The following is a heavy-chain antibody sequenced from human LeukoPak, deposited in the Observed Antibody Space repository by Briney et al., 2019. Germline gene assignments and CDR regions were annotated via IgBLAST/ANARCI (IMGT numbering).Heavy chain of an antibody. CDR3: ASDDLTRY. J-gene: IGHJ4*02. CDR2: IYSGGST. Sequence: GGSLRLSCAASGFTFSSYAMSWVRQAPGKGLEWVSVIYSGGSTYYADSVKGRFTISRDNSKNTLYLQMNSLRAEDTAVYYCASDDLTRYWGQGTLVTVSS. D-gene: IGHD3-9*01. CDR1: GFTFSSYA. V-gene: IGHV3-66*01.